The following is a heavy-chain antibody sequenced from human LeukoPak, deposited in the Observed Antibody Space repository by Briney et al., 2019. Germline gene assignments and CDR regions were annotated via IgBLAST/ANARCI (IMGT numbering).Heavy chain of an antibody. CDR3: AKPAISSRGWYYDY. D-gene: IGHD6-19*01. J-gene: IGHJ4*02. CDR2: IYSGGST. V-gene: IGHV3-53*01. Sequence: GGSLRLSCAASGFTVSSNYMSWVRQAPGKGLEWVSVIYSGGSTYYADSVKGRFTISRDNSKSTLYLQMNSLRAEDTAVYYCAKPAISSRGWYYDYWGQGTLVTVSS. CDR1: GFTVSSNY.